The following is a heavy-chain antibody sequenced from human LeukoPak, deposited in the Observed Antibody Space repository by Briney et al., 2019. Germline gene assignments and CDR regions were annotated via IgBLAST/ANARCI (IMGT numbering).Heavy chain of an antibody. CDR1: GYSFTSYW. CDR3: ARTYYYDSSGYYYPPYFDY. CDR2: IYPGDSDT. J-gene: IGHJ4*02. D-gene: IGHD3-22*01. Sequence: GESLKISCKGSGYSFTSYWIGWVRQMPGKGLEWMGIIYPGDSDTRYSPSFQGQVTISADKSISTAYLQWSSLKASDTAMYYCARTYYYDSSGYYYPPYFDYWGQGTLSPSPQ. V-gene: IGHV5-51*01.